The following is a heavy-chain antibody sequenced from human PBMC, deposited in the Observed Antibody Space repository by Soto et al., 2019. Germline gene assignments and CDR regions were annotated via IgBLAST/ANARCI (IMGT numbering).Heavy chain of an antibody. Sequence: GGSLRLSCAASGFTFSSYDMHWVRQATGKGLEWVSAIGTAGDTYYPGSVKGRFTISRENAKNSLYLQMNSLGAGDTAVYYCARAPSPYGSGSYYNEGQYYYYYYYMDVWGKGTTVTVSS. CDR2: IGTAGDT. CDR3: ARAPSPYGSGSYYNEGQYYYYYYYMDV. D-gene: IGHD3-10*01. J-gene: IGHJ6*03. V-gene: IGHV3-13*01. CDR1: GFTFSSYD.